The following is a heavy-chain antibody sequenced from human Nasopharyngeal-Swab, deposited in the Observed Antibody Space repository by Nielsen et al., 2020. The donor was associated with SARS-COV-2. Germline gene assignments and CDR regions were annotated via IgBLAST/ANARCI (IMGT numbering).Heavy chain of an antibody. J-gene: IGHJ4*02. CDR1: GFTFSSYS. CDR3: ARVSGWYYFDS. D-gene: IGHD6-19*01. CDR2: ISTNSRTI. Sequence: GGSLRLSCVASGFTFSSYSMNWVRQAPGKGLEWISYISTNSRTIYYADSVKGRFTVSRDNANNSLYLQMNSLRDDDTAVYSCARVSGWYYFDSWGQGTLVTVSS. V-gene: IGHV3-48*02.